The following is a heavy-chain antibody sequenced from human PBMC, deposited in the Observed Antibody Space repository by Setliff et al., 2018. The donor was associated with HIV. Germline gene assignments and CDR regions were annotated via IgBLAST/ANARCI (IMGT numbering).Heavy chain of an antibody. D-gene: IGHD3-3*01. J-gene: IGHJ4*02. V-gene: IGHV5-51*01. CDR3: ARLSKYYDFWTPDS. Sequence: LKISCQGSASSFTNYWVGWVRQMPDEGLEWLGLIWPVDSDTIYNPSFQGQVTLSADKSISTVYLQWSSLRAPDTAMYYCARLSKYYDFWTPDSWGQGTLVTV. CDR1: ASSFTNYW. CDR2: IWPVDSDT.